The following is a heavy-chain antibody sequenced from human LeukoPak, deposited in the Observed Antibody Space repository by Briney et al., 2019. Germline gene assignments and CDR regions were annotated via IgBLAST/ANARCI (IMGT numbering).Heavy chain of an antibody. CDR1: GYSFTSYW. CDR2: IYPGDSDT. CDR3: VRVDVDTAMVWYYMDV. J-gene: IGHJ6*03. V-gene: IGHV5-51*01. D-gene: IGHD5-18*01. Sequence: GESLKISCKGSGYSFTSYWIGWAGQMPGKGLEWMGIIYPGDSDTRYSPSFQGQVTISADKSISTAYLQWSSLKASDTAMYYCVRVDVDTAMVWYYMDVCGKGTPVTVSS.